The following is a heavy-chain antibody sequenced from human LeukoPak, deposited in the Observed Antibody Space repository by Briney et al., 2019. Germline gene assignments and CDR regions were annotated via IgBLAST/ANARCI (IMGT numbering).Heavy chain of an antibody. Sequence: SQTLSLTCTVSGGSISSGGYYWSWIRQHPGKGLEWIGYIYYSGSTHYNPSLKSRVTISVDTSKNQFSLKLSSVIAADTAVYYCARESPSRVNWFDPWGQGTLVTVSS. J-gene: IGHJ5*02. CDR3: ARESPSRVNWFDP. CDR2: IYYSGST. V-gene: IGHV4-31*03. CDR1: GGSISSGGYY.